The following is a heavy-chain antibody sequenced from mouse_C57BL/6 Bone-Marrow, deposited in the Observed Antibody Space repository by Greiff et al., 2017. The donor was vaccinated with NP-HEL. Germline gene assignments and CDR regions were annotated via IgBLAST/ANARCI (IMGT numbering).Heavy chain of an antibody. CDR2: IRLKSDNYAT. Sequence: EVKLVESGGGLVQPGGSMKLSCVASGFTFSNYWMNWVRQSPEKGLEWVAQIRLKSDNYATHYAESVTGRFNISRDDSKSSVYLQMNNLSAEDTGIYYCTAVVANYYAMDYWGQGTSVTVSS. CDR1: GFTFSNYW. J-gene: IGHJ4*01. CDR3: TAVVANYYAMDY. D-gene: IGHD1-1*01. V-gene: IGHV6-3*01.